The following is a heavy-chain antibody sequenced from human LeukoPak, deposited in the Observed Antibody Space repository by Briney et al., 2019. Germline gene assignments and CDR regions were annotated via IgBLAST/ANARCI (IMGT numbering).Heavy chain of an antibody. CDR3: ALQEQLGRLGDY. Sequence: ASVKVSCKPSGYTFSNYTIHWVRQAPGQRLEWMGWINAGGDDIKYSERFQGRVTITRDTSARTSYIEPTSLRSEDTAIYYCALQEQLGRLGDYWGQGSLVTVSS. J-gene: IGHJ4*02. CDR1: GYTFSNYT. D-gene: IGHD1-1*01. CDR2: INAGGDDI. V-gene: IGHV1-3*01.